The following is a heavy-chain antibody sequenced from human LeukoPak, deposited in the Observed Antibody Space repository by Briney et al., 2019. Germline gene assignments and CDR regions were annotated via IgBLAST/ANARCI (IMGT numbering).Heavy chain of an antibody. CDR3: ARDLGVVRGVVGH. CDR1: GFTVSGNY. J-gene: IGHJ4*02. Sequence: PGGSLRLSCAESGFTVSGNYMSWVRQASGKGLEWVSVIYSGDTTYYADSVKGRFTISRDNSKNTLYLQMDSLRVDDTAVYYCARDLGVVRGVVGHWGQGTLVTVSS. CDR2: IYSGDTT. V-gene: IGHV3-66*01. D-gene: IGHD3-10*01.